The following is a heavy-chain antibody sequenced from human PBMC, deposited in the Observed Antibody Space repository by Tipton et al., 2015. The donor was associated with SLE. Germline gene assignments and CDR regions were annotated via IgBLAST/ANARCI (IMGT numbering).Heavy chain of an antibody. Sequence: TLSLTCTVSGGSISSYCWSWIRQAPGKGLEWIGYIYYSGSTNYNPSLKSRVTISVDTSKNQFSLKLSSVTAADTAVYYCARGGEVVYALTTVTQGYFDYWGQGTLVTVSS. CDR2: IYYSGST. V-gene: IGHV4-59*01. CDR3: ARGGEVVYALTTVTQGYFDY. D-gene: IGHD4-17*01. J-gene: IGHJ4*02. CDR1: GGSISSYC.